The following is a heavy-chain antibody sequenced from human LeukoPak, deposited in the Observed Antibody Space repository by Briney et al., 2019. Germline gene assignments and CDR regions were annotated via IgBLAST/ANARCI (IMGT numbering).Heavy chain of an antibody. V-gene: IGHV3-53*01. CDR1: GFTVSSKY. J-gene: IGHJ2*01. CDR3: ARDMLGFAYFDL. D-gene: IGHD3-10*02. Sequence: GGSLRLSCAASGFTVSSKYMNWVRQAPGKGLEWVSVIYTGGSTFYADSVKCRFTISRDNSRNTLYLQMRSLRAEDTAVYYCARDMLGFAYFDLWGRGTLVTVSS. CDR2: IYTGGST.